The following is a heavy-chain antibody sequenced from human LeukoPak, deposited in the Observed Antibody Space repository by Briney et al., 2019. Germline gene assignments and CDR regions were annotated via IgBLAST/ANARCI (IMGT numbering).Heavy chain of an antibody. J-gene: IGHJ4*02. CDR1: GFSFDNYA. Sequence: GGSLRLSCAASGFSFDNYAMHWVRQAPGKGLEWVSGVSWNSGSIGYADSVKGRFTISRDNAKNSLYLQMNSLRAEDTALYYCAKAYSSSSSCYSALDFWGQGTLVTVSS. V-gene: IGHV3-9*01. CDR2: VSWNSGSI. CDR3: AKAYSSSSSCYSALDF. D-gene: IGHD2-2*02.